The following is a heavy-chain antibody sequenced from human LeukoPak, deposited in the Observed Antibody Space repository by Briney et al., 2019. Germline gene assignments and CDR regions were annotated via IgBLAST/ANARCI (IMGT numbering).Heavy chain of an antibody. D-gene: IGHD6-13*01. V-gene: IGHV1-18*01. CDR3: ARDQAAGTEYDY. Sequence: GASVKVSCKTSGYTFTRYDISWVRQAPGQGLEWMGWISAYNGNTNYAQKLQGRVTMTTDTSTSTAYMELRSLRSDDTAVYYCARDQAAGTEYDYWGQGTLVTVSS. J-gene: IGHJ4*02. CDR1: GYTFTRYD. CDR2: ISAYNGNT.